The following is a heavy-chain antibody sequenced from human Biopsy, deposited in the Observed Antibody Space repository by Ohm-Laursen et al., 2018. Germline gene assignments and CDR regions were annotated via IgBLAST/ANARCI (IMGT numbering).Heavy chain of an antibody. D-gene: IGHD2-15*01. CDR1: GFTFSEHH. J-gene: IGHJ4*02. V-gene: IGHV3-11*01. CDR2: ISSSGATI. CDR3: ARARDDFVVVPAAFFDF. Sequence: SLRLSCTASGFTFSEHHMAWVRQAPGKGLEWLSYISSSGATIRYADSVKGRFTISRDNAKNSLYLRMNSLRAEDTAVYFCARARDDFVVVPAAFFDFWGQGTLVTVSS.